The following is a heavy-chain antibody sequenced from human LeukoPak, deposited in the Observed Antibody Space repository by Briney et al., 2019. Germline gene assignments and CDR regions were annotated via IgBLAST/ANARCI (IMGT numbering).Heavy chain of an antibody. CDR1: GGSISSYY. CDR2: IYYSGST. V-gene: IGHV4-59*12. Sequence: SETLSLTCTVSGGSISSYYWSWIRQPPGKGLEWIGYIYYSGSTNYNPSLKSRVTISVDTSKNQFSLKLSSVTAADTAVYYCARSWIQLWLPFDYWGQGTLVTVSS. J-gene: IGHJ4*02. CDR3: ARSWIQLWLPFDY. D-gene: IGHD5-18*01.